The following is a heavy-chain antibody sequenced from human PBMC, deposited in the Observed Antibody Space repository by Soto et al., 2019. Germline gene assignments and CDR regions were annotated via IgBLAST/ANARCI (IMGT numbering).Heavy chain of an antibody. Sequence: SETLSLTCAVYGGSFSGYYWSWIRQPPGKGLEWIGEINHSGSTNYNPSPKSRVTISVDTSKNQFSLKLSSVTAADTAVYYCARGPGRGSSSSRSHYYYMDVSGKGTMVTVAS. J-gene: IGHJ6*03. CDR3: ARGPGRGSSSSRSHYYYMDV. CDR1: GGSFSGYY. V-gene: IGHV4-34*01. D-gene: IGHD6-6*01. CDR2: INHSGST.